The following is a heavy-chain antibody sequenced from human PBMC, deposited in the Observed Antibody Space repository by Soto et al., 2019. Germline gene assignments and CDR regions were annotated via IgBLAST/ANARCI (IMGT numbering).Heavy chain of an antibody. V-gene: IGHV5-10-1*01. J-gene: IGHJ4*02. CDR2: IDPSDSYT. CDR3: GRHSIAVVAYDFDY. CDR1: GGSVSRSW. Sequence: PGPALTLSGERRGGSVSRSWCRWEHQKTGKGLEWMGRIDPSDSYTNYSPSFQGHVTISADKSISTAYLQWSSLKASDTAMYYCGRHSIAVVAYDFDYWGQGTLVTVSS. D-gene: IGHD6-19*01.